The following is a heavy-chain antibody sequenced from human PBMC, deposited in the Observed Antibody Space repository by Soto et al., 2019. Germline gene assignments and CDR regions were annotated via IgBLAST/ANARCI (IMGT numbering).Heavy chain of an antibody. D-gene: IGHD5-12*01. V-gene: IGHV3-23*04. J-gene: IGHJ4*02. CDR1: GFTFSSYW. Sequence: EVQLVESGGGLVQPGGSLRLSCAASGFTFSSYWMHWVRQAPGKGLVWVSAISGSGDSTYYADSVKGRFTISRDNSKNTLYLQMSSLRAEDTAIYYCAKDSFINLRGYDSYWGQGTLVTVSS. CDR3: AKDSFINLRGYDSY. CDR2: ISGSGDST.